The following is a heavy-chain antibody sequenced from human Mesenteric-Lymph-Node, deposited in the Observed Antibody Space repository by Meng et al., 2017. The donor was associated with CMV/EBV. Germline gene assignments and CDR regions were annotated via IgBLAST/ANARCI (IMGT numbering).Heavy chain of an antibody. J-gene: IGHJ6*02. CDR1: GFIFSHHA. Sequence: GESLKISCAASGFIFSHHAMYWVRQGPGKGLECVAPIRFNGDSKFYTDSVKGRFAISRDNSRNTVFLQMSSLRDEDTGVYYCAKGVIITSAYDYGMDVWGQGTTVTVSS. CDR3: AKGVIITSAYDYGMDV. CDR2: IRFNGDSK. D-gene: IGHD3-10*01. V-gene: IGHV3-30*02.